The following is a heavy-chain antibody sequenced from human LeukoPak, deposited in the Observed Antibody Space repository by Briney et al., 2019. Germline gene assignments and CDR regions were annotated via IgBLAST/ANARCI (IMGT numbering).Heavy chain of an antibody. CDR2: IWYDGSNK. V-gene: IGHV3-33*01. CDR3: ARVSGGGPAAPFDI. D-gene: IGHD2-2*01. J-gene: IGHJ3*02. CDR1: GFTFSSYG. Sequence: PGGSLRLSCAASGFTFSSYGMHWVRQAPGKGLEWAAVIWYDGSNKYYADSVKGRFTISRDNSKNTLYLQMNSLRAEDTAVYYCARVSGGGPAAPFDIWGQGTMVTVSS.